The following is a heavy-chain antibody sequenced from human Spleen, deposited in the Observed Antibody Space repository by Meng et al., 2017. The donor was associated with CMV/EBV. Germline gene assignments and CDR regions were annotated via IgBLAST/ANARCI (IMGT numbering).Heavy chain of an antibody. D-gene: IGHD4-23*01. V-gene: IGHV1-18*01. CDR1: GYTFTSYG. CDR3: ARATPDYGGNSLGY. J-gene: IGHJ4*02. CDR2: ISAYNGNT. Sequence: ASVKVSCKASGYTFTSYGISWVRQAPGQGLEWMGWISAYNGNTNYAQKLQGRVTMTTDTSTSTAYMELSSLRSEDTAVYYCARATPDYGGNSLGYWGQGTLVTVSS.